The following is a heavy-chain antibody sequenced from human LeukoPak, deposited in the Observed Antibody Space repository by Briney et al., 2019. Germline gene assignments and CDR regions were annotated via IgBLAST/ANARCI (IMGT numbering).Heavy chain of an antibody. D-gene: IGHD6-19*01. CDR1: GYTFTSYG. J-gene: IGHJ4*02. CDR3: ARAETGYSSGWYIDY. CDR2: ISAYNGNT. Sequence: ASVKVSCTASGYTFTSYGISWVRQAPGQGLEWMGWISAYNGNTNYAQKLQGRVTMTTDTSTSTAYMELRSLRSDDTAVYYCARAETGYSSGWYIDYWGQGTLVTVSS. V-gene: IGHV1-18*01.